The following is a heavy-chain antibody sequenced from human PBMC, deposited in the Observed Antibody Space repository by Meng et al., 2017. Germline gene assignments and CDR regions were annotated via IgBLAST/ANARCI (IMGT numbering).Heavy chain of an antibody. CDR2: IKPDGTMT. Sequence: EVQLVESGGGLVRPGGSLSLACTASGFTFRNYWMHWVRQAPGKGLVWVSRIKPDGTMTVYADSVKGRFTISRDNAKNTLYLQMNSLRSDDTAVYYCARSDWFDPWGQGTVVTVSS. J-gene: IGHJ5*02. CDR1: GFTFRNYW. V-gene: IGHV3-74*01. CDR3: ARSDWFDP.